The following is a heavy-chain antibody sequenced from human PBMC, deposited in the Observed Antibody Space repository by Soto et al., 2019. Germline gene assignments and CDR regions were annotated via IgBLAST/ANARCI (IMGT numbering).Heavy chain of an antibody. V-gene: IGHV3-7*01. CDR3: ARDQYSAVAGLFYYYYGMDV. J-gene: IGHJ6*02. CDR2: IKQDGSEK. Sequence: LRLSCAASGFTFSSYWMSWVRQAPGKGLEWVANIKQDGSEKYYVDSVKGRFTISRDNAKNSLYLQMNSLRAEDTAVYYCARDQYSAVAGLFYYYYGMDVWGQGTTVTVSS. CDR1: GFTFSSYW. D-gene: IGHD6-19*01.